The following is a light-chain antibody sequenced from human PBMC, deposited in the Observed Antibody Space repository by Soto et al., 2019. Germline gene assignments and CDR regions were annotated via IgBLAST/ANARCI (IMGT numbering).Light chain of an antibody. CDR1: QRISAF. CDR3: QQGYRLPLT. V-gene: IGKV1-39*01. Sequence: DIQMTQSPSSVSAFVGESVTITCHASQRISAFLNWYHQKPGKAPKLLIYSASYLQSGVPSNFSGSGSGTDFTLSIVTLQPEDSGTYFCQQGYRLPLTFGGGTKVDIK. CDR2: SAS. J-gene: IGKJ4*01.